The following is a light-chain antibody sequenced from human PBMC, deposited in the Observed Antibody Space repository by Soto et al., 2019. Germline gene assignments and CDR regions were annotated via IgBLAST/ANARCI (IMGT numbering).Light chain of an antibody. CDR1: QDISNY. CDR2: DAS. V-gene: IGKV1-33*01. Sequence: DIQMTQSPSSLSASVGDRVTITCQASQDISNYLNWYQQKPGKAPKLLIYDASNLETGVPPRFSGSGSGTDFTFTISSLQPDDIATYYCQQYDNLLRFTFGPGTKVDIK. J-gene: IGKJ3*01. CDR3: QQYDNLLRFT.